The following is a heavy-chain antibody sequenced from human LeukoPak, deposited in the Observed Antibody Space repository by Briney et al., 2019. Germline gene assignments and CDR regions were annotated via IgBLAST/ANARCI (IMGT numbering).Heavy chain of an antibody. V-gene: IGHV3-7*01. Sequence: GRSLRLSCVASGFTFSSYGMHWVRQAPGKGLEWVANIKQDGSEKYYVDSVKGRFTISRDNAKNSLYLQMNSLRAEDTAVYYCARERRSVVGVNGFDPWGQGTLVTVSS. CDR2: IKQDGSEK. CDR1: GFTFSSYG. J-gene: IGHJ5*02. D-gene: IGHD1-26*01. CDR3: ARERRSVVGVNGFDP.